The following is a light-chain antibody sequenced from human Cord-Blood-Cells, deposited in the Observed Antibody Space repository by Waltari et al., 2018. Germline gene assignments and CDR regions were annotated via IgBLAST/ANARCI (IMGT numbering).Light chain of an antibody. V-gene: IGKV1-33*01. CDR3: QQYDNLLFT. CDR2: DAS. CDR1: QDISNY. Sequence: DIQMTQSPSSLSASVGNRVTITCQASQDISNYLNWYQQKPGKAPKLLIYDASNLETGVPSRCSGSGSGTDFTFPISSLQPEDIATYYCQQYDNLLFTFGPGTKVDIK. J-gene: IGKJ3*01.